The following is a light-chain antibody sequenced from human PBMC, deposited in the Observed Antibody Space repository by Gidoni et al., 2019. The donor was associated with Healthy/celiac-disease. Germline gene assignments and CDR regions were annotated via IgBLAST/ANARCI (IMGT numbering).Light chain of an antibody. V-gene: IGKV3-20*01. J-gene: IGKJ1*01. CDR1: QSVSSSY. Sequence: IVLTQSPGTLSLSPGERATLSCRASQSVSSSYLAWYQQKPGQAPRLLIYGASSRATGIPDRFSGSGSGTDFTLTISRLEPEDFAVYYCQKYGSSLGWTFGQGTKVEIK. CDR3: QKYGSSLGWT. CDR2: GAS.